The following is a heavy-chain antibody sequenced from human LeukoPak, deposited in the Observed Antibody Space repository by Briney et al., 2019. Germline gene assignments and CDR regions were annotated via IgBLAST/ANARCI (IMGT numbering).Heavy chain of an antibody. Sequence: GGSLRLSCAASGFTFSSYSMNWVRQAPGKGLEWVSYISSSSSYIYYADSVKGRFTISRDNAKNSLYLQMNSLRAEDTAVYYCAGSGSYLRSDYWGQGTLVTVSS. J-gene: IGHJ4*02. CDR3: AGSGSYLRSDY. CDR2: ISSSSSYI. CDR1: GFTFSSYS. D-gene: IGHD3-10*01. V-gene: IGHV3-21*05.